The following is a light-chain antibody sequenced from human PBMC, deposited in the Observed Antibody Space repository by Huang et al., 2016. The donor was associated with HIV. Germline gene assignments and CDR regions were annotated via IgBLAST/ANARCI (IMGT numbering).Light chain of an antibody. V-gene: IGKV1-39*01. CDR1: QSISTY. CDR2: AAS. Sequence: DIQMTQSPSSLSASVGDRVTITCRASQSISTYFNWYKQKPGKAPNLLIYAASTLQSGVPSRFTGSGSGTDFTLTISSLQPEDFATYYCQQNYNSPPTFGGGTKVEIK. CDR3: QQNYNSPPT. J-gene: IGKJ4*01.